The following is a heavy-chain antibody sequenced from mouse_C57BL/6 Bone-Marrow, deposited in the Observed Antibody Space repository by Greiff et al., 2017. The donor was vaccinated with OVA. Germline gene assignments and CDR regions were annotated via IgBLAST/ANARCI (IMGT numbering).Heavy chain of an antibody. CDR2: IDPSDSYT. D-gene: IGHD3-2*02. CDR1: GYTFTSYW. V-gene: IGHV1-69*01. CDR3: AIDSSGQFAY. Sequence: VQLQQPGAELVMPGASVKLSCKASGYTFTSYWMHWVKQRPGQGLEWIGEIDPSDSYTNYNQKFKGKSTLTVDKSSSTAYMQLSSLTSEDSAVYDCAIDSSGQFAYWGQGTLVTVSA. J-gene: IGHJ3*01.